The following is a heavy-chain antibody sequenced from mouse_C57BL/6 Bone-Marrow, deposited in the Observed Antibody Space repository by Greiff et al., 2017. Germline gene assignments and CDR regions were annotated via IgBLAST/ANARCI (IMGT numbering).Heavy chain of an antibody. CDR3: AREGIRGPSY. D-gene: IGHD5-2*01. V-gene: IGHV3-6*01. CDR2: ISYDGSN. CDR1: GYSITSGYY. J-gene: IGHJ3*01. Sequence: EVQLQESGPGLVKPSQSLSLTCSVTGYSITSGYYWNWIRQFPGNKLEWMGYISYDGSNNYNPSLKNRISITRDTSKNQFFLKLNSVTTEDTATYYCAREGIRGPSYWGQGTLVTVSA.